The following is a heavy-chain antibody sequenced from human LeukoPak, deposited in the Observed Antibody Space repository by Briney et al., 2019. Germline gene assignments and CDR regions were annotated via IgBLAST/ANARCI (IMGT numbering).Heavy chain of an antibody. CDR2: ISSSSSYI. CDR3: VTRPDVGMDV. Sequence: GGSLRLSCAASGFTFGSYRIDWVRQAPGKGLEWVSSISSSSSYIYYADSVKGRFTMSRDNAKNSLYLQMNSLRAEDTAVYYCVTRPDVGMDVWGQGTTVTVSS. D-gene: IGHD6-6*01. J-gene: IGHJ6*02. CDR1: GFTFGSYR. V-gene: IGHV3-21*01.